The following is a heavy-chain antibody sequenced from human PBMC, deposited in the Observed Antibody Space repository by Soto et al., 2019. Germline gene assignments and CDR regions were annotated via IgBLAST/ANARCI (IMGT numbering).Heavy chain of an antibody. CDR1: GGTFSSYA. CDR2: IIPIFGTA. CDR3: ARAPYCGGGCYSYFDC. Sequence: QVQLVQSGAEVKKPGSSVKVSCKASGGTFSSYAISWVRQAPGQGLEWLGGIIPIFGTANYAQKFQGRVTSTADESTSTAYMDLSRLRSEDTAVYYCARAPYCGGGCYSYFDCWGQGTLGTVSS. J-gene: IGHJ4*02. D-gene: IGHD2-21*02. V-gene: IGHV1-69*12.